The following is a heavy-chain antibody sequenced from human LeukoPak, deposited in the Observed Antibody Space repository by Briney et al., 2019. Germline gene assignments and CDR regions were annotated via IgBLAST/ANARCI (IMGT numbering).Heavy chain of an antibody. CDR1: GGTFSSYA. CDR2: INPSGGST. Sequence: GASVKVSCKASGGTFSSYAISWVRQAPGQGLEWMGIINPSGGSTSYAQKFQGRVTMTRDMSTSTVYMELSSLRSEDTAVYYCARRYSSGWFYDAFDIWGQGTMVTVSS. D-gene: IGHD6-19*01. V-gene: IGHV1-46*01. CDR3: ARRYSSGWFYDAFDI. J-gene: IGHJ3*02.